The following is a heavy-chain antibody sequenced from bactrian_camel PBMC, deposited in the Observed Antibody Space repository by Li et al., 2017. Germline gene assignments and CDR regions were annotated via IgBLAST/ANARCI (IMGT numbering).Heavy chain of an antibody. J-gene: IGHJ4*01. V-gene: IGHV3S53*01. CDR1: GNTVSSHC. CDR3: AAGSSRGVPFRERGYPY. D-gene: IGHD5*01. CDR2: VDTDGKT. Sequence: HVQLVESGGGSVQVGGSLRLSCQLSGNTVSSHCKGWFRQVPGKEREGVASVDTDGKTNYADSVKGRFTISQDPTKNAVYLQMDSLTPEDTAMYYCAAGSSRGVPFRERGYPYWGQGTQVTV.